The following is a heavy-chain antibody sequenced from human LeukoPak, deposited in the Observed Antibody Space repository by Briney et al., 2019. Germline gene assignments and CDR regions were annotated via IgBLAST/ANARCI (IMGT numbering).Heavy chain of an antibody. Sequence: GGSLRLSCGASGFTFSSFVMSWVDQTPGKGLEWVATITAGGSNTYYADSVKGRFTISRDNSKNTLHLQMNSLRVEDTAVYYCSGSTAINWFDPWGQGTLVTVSS. V-gene: IGHV3-23*01. D-gene: IGHD2-21*02. CDR2: ITAGGSNT. CDR1: GFTFSSFV. J-gene: IGHJ5*02. CDR3: SGSTAINWFDP.